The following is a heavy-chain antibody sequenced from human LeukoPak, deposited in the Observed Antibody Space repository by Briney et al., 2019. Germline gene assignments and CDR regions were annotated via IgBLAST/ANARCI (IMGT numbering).Heavy chain of an antibody. J-gene: IGHJ3*02. V-gene: IGHV4-34*01. CDR3: ARRRKMSYGSGSYYNRDGAFDI. D-gene: IGHD3-10*01. Sequence: SETLSLTCAVYGGSFSGYYWSWIRQPPGKGLEWIGEINHSGSTNYNPSLKSRVTISVDTSKNQFSLKLSSVTAADTAVYYCARRRKMSYGSGSYYNRDGAFDIWGQGTMVTVSS. CDR2: INHSGST. CDR1: GGSFSGYY.